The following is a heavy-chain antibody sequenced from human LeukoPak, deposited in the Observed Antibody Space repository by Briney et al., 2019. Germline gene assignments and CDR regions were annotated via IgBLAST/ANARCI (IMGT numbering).Heavy chain of an antibody. D-gene: IGHD3-22*01. V-gene: IGHV1-69*04. CDR1: GGTFSSYA. CDR2: IIPILGIA. J-gene: IGHJ4*02. CDR3: ARTMSHCYDSSGYGY. Sequence: SVKVSCKASGGTFSSYAISWVRQAPGQGLEWMGRIIPILGIANYAQKFQGRVTITADKSTSTAYMELSSLRSEDTAVYYCARTMSHCYDSSGYGYWGQGTLVTVSS.